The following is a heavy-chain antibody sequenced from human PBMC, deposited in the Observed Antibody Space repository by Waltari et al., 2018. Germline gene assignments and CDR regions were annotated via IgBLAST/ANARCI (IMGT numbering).Heavy chain of an antibody. CDR3: ARGLSIRAMTMVVTIDY. V-gene: IGHV3-7*01. CDR1: GFTFSTYW. Sequence: EVQLVESGGGLVQPGGSLRLSCAASGFTFSTYWMTWVRQAPGKGLSLRDSIKQDGSEKYYVDPGKGRFTISRDNAKNSLYLQMNSLRDEDTAVYYCARGLSIRAMTMVVTIDYWGQGTLVTVSS. CDR2: IKQDGSEK. J-gene: IGHJ4*02. D-gene: IGHD4-17*01.